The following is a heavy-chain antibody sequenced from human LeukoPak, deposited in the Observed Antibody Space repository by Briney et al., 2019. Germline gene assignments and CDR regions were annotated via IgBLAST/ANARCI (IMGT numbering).Heavy chain of an antibody. Sequence: SETLSLTCTVSGGSVSSSSYSWGWIRQPPGEGLEWIGNIYYSGYTYYNPSLKSRVTISVDTSNNQFSLRLSSVTAADTAVYYCARRRGYSYGGGFDYWGQGTLVTVSS. D-gene: IGHD5-18*01. J-gene: IGHJ4*02. CDR2: IYYSGYT. CDR1: GGSVSSSSYS. CDR3: ARRRGYSYGGGFDY. V-gene: IGHV4-39*01.